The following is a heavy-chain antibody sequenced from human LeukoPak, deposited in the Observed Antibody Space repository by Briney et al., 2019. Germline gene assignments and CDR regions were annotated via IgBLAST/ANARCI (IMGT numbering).Heavy chain of an antibody. CDR1: GGSISSDDHY. D-gene: IGHD3-10*01. J-gene: IGHJ4*02. CDR2: IYYSGST. Sequence: PSETLSLTCTVSGGSISSDDHYWSWIRQRPGKGLEWVAYIYYSGSTYYNPSLKSRVTISVGTSKNQFSLKLSSVTAADTAVYYWARGSGGGPFDYGGQGPLVTVPS. V-gene: IGHV4-31*03. CDR3: ARGSGGGPFDY.